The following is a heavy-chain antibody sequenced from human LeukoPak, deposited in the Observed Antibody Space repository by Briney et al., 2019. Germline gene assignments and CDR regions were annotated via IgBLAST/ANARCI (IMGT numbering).Heavy chain of an antibody. CDR2: ISYDGSNK. CDR3: ARDRLQLAIYYFDY. V-gene: IGHV3-30*04. J-gene: IGHJ4*02. D-gene: IGHD6-13*01. CDR1: GFTFSSYA. Sequence: PGGSLRLSCAASGFTFSSYAMHWVRQAPGKGLEWVAVISYDGSNKYYADSVKGRFTISRDNSKNTLYLQMNSLRAEDTAVYYCARDRLQLAIYYFDYWGQGTLVTVSS.